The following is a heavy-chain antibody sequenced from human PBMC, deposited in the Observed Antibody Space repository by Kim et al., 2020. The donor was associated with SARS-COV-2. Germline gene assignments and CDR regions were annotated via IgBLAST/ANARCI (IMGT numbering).Heavy chain of an antibody. CDR1: GAAIRTFY. Sequence: SETLSLTCSVSGAAIRTFYWSWIRQAPGKGLEWIGYVFHSGSPKYNPSLKSRVTISLDTSKSQFSPTLKSVTAADTATYFCARDLGISGTDFHYFYGLDV. CDR3: ARDLGISGTDFHYFYGLDV. J-gene: IGHJ6*01. D-gene: IGHD1-26*01. V-gene: IGHV4-59*13. CDR2: VFHSGSP.